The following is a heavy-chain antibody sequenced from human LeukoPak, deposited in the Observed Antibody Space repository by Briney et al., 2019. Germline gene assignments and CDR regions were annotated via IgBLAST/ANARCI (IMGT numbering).Heavy chain of an antibody. CDR2: ITASGTAM. CDR3: ASSGSYRFDY. Sequence: GGSLRLSCAAAGFTFSSYSMNWVRQAPGKGLEWVSHITASGTAMFYADSVKGRFTISRDNARNSLYLQMNSLRDEDTAVYYCASSGSYRFDYWGQGTLVTVSS. J-gene: IGHJ4*02. CDR1: GFTFSSYS. V-gene: IGHV3-48*02. D-gene: IGHD1-26*01.